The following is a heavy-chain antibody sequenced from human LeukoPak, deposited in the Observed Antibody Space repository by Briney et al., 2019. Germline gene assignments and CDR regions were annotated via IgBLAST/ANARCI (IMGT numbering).Heavy chain of an antibody. V-gene: IGHV3-53*01. Sequence: GGPLRLSCVASGFIVSSDYMSWVRQAPGKGLEWVSVIYSGGKTYYADSVKGRFTISRDNSKNTLYLQMNSLRAEDTAVYYCARGNSGSSYVEYYYGMDVWGQGTTVTVSS. CDR2: IYSGGKT. J-gene: IGHJ6*02. CDR3: ARGNSGSSYVEYYYGMDV. D-gene: IGHD1-26*01. CDR1: GFIVSSDY.